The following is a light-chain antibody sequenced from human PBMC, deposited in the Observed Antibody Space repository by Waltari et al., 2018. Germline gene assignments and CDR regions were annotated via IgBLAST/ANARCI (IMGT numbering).Light chain of an antibody. CDR2: EGS. V-gene: IGLV2-23*01. Sequence: QSALTQPASVSGSPGQSITISCTGTSSDVGGYNLVSWYQQHPGKAPKLMIYEGSKRPSGVSNRFSGSKSGNTASLTISGLQAEDEADYYCCSYAGSSPWVFGTGTKVTVL. CDR3: CSYAGSSPWV. CDR1: SSDVGGYNL. J-gene: IGLJ1*01.